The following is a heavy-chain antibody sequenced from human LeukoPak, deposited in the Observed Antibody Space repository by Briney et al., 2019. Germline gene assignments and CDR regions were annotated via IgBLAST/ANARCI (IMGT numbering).Heavy chain of an antibody. V-gene: IGHV4-34*01. J-gene: IGHJ5*02. CDR2: INHSGST. CDR1: GGSFSGYY. CDR3: ARGRVTSRNWFDP. Sequence: SETLSLTCAVYGGSFSGYYWSWIRQPPGKGLEWIGEINHSGSTNYNPSLKSRVTISVDTSKNQFSLKLSSVTAADTAAYYCARGRVTSRNWFDPWSQGTLVTVSS. D-gene: IGHD2-2*01.